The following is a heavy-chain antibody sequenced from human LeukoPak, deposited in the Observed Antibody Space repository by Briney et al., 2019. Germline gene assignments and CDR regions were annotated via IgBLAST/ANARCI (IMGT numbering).Heavy chain of an antibody. CDR1: GFTFTSSA. Sequence: ASVKVSCKASGFTFTSSAVQWVRQARGQRLEWIGWIVVGSGNTNYAQKFQERVTITRDMSTSTAYMELSSLRSEDTAVYYCAADLALLDAFDIWGQGTMVTVSS. J-gene: IGHJ3*02. CDR2: IVVGSGNT. CDR3: AADLALLDAFDI. V-gene: IGHV1-58*01.